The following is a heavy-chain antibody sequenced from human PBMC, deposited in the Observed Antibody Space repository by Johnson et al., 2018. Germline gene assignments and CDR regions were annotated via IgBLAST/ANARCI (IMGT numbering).Heavy chain of an antibody. Sequence: VQLVQSGGGLAQPGRSLRLSCAASGFTFDDYAMHWVRPAPGKGLEWVSGIRWNRGSIGYADSVKGRFTISRDNAKNSLYPQMNSLKAEDTAVYYGAKEARLWFGESGDSFDIWGQGTMVTVSS. J-gene: IGHJ3*02. CDR1: GFTFDDYA. CDR2: IRWNRGSI. D-gene: IGHD3-10*01. CDR3: AKEARLWFGESGDSFDI. V-gene: IGHV3-9*01.